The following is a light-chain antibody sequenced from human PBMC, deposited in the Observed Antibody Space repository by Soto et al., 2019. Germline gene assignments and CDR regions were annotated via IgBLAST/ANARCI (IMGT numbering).Light chain of an antibody. CDR2: GAS. CDR3: QQYGSSPFT. Sequence: EIVLTQSPGTLSLSPGERATLSCRASQSVSSSYLAWYQQKPGQAPRLLIYGASSRATGIPDRCSGSGSGTDFPLTISRLEPEDFAVYYCQQYGSSPFTFGPGTKVDIK. V-gene: IGKV3-20*01. J-gene: IGKJ3*01. CDR1: QSVSSSY.